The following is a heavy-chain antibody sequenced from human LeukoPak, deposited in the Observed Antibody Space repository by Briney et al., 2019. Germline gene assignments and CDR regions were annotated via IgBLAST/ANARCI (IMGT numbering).Heavy chain of an antibody. CDR3: ARDLSFDWFPYYFDY. J-gene: IGHJ4*02. D-gene: IGHD3-9*01. CDR1: GGSISSYY. Sequence: PSETLSLTCTVSGGSISSYYWSWIRQPPGKGLEWIGYIYYSGSTNYNPSLKSRVTISVDTSKNQFSLKVSSVTAADTAIYYWARDLSFDWFPYYFDYWGQGILVTVSS. V-gene: IGHV4-59*12. CDR2: IYYSGST.